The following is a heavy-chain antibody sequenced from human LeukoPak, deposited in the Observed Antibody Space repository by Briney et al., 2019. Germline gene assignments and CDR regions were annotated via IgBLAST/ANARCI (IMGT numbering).Heavy chain of an antibody. CDR1: GGTFSSYA. V-gene: IGHV1-69*13. D-gene: IGHD6-19*01. Sequence: SVKVSCTASGGTFSSYAISWVRQAPGQGLEWMGGIIPIFGTANYAQKFQGRVTITADESTSTAYMELSSLRSEDTAVYYCARDRQRSSGWYDAFDIWGQGTMVTVSS. J-gene: IGHJ3*02. CDR3: ARDRQRSSGWYDAFDI. CDR2: IIPIFGTA.